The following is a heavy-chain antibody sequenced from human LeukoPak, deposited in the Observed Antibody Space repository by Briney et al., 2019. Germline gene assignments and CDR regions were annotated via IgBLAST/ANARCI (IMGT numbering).Heavy chain of an antibody. CDR3: ARQAYCGGDCYGYYFDY. J-gene: IGHJ4*02. D-gene: IGHD2-21*02. Sequence: KASETLSLTCTVSGGSISSGSYYWSWIRQPAGKGLEWIGRIYTSGSTNYNPSLKSRVTISVDTSKNQFSLKLSSVTAADTAVYYCARQAYCGGDCYGYYFDYWGQGTLVTVSS. CDR1: GGSISSGSYY. CDR2: IYTSGST. V-gene: IGHV4-61*02.